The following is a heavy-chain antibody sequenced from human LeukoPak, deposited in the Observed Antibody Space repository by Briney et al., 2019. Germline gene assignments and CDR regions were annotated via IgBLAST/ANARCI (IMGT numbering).Heavy chain of an antibody. CDR2: ISYDGSNK. D-gene: IGHD6-13*01. V-gene: IGHV3-30-3*01. Sequence: PGGSLRLSCAAYAFTFSSYAMDWVRQAPGKGLEWVAVISYDGSNKSYADSVKGRFTIYRDNPKNTLYLQMNSLRAEDMVVYYSARDPYSSRWSPYYFDYWGQGTPVTVSS. CDR3: ARDPYSSRWSPYYFDY. CDR1: AFTFSSYA. J-gene: IGHJ4*02.